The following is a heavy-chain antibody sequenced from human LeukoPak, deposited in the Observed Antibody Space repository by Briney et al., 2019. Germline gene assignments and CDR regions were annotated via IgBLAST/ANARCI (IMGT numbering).Heavy chain of an antibody. CDR1: GFSFSSYA. CDR3: TREAIATGYAYD. Sequence: QTGGTLRLSCAATGFSFSSYALSWVRQAPGKGLEWVSAISSGGDRTYYADSVTGRFTISRDNSKIMLFLQMSSLRAEDAAMYYCTREAIATGYAYDWGQGTLVTVFS. CDR2: ISSGGDRT. D-gene: IGHD3-16*01. J-gene: IGHJ4*02. V-gene: IGHV3-23*01.